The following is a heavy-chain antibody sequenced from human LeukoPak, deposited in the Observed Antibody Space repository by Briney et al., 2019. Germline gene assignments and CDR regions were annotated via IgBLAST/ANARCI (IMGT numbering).Heavy chain of an antibody. V-gene: IGHV3-48*02. J-gene: IGHJ4*02. CDR3: ARSRSSSWYGDY. Sequence: PGGSLRLSCAGSGFTFSGYNMNWVRKAPGKGLEWVSFITSGSSTIYYADSVKGRFTISRDNAKNSLYLQMNSLRDEDTAVYFCARSRSSSWYGDYWGQGTLVTVSS. D-gene: IGHD6-13*01. CDR2: ITSGSSTI. CDR1: GFTFSGYN.